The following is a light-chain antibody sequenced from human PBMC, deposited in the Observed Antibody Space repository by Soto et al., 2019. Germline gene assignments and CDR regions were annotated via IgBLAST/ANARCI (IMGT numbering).Light chain of an antibody. V-gene: IGKV1-5*01. Sequence: DIQMTQSPSTLSASVGDTVTITCRASRNIFTWLAWYQHKPGKAPKLLMYDASILESGVPSRFSGSGSGTQFTLTISSLQSDDFGTYYCQQYNTHSFGGGTKVEIK. CDR3: QQYNTHS. CDR1: RNIFTW. J-gene: IGKJ4*01. CDR2: DAS.